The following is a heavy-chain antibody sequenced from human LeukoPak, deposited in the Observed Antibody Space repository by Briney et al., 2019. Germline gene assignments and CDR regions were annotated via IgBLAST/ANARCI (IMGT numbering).Heavy chain of an antibody. Sequence: SVKVSCKASGGTFSSYAISWVRQAPGQGLEWMGRIIPILGIANYAQKFQGRVTITADKSTSTAYMELSSLRSEDTAVYYCARVRRDGYRGLDYWGQGTLVTVSS. V-gene: IGHV1-69*04. J-gene: IGHJ4*02. CDR2: IIPILGIA. CDR1: GGTFSSYA. D-gene: IGHD5-24*01. CDR3: ARVRRDGYRGLDY.